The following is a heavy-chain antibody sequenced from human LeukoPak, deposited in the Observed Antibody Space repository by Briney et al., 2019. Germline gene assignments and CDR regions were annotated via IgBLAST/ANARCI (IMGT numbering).Heavy chain of an antibody. CDR3: ARGGGSSWSSYGY. CDR2: ISSSGSTI. J-gene: IGHJ4*02. Sequence: SGGSLRLSCAASGFTFSSYEMNWVRQAPGKGLEWVSYISSSGSTIYYADSVKGRFTISRDNAKNSLYLQMSSLRAEDTAVYYCARGGGSSWSSYGYWGQGTLVTVSS. D-gene: IGHD6-13*01. CDR1: GFTFSSYE. V-gene: IGHV3-48*03.